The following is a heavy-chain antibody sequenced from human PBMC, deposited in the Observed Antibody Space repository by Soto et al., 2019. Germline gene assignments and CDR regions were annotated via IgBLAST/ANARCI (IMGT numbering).Heavy chain of an antibody. CDR1: GGSFSGYY. J-gene: IGHJ4*02. D-gene: IGHD4-4*01. CDR3: ARRDYSFSFDY. Sequence: PSETLSLTCAVYGGSFSGYYWSWIRQPPGKGLEWIGEINHSGSTNYNPSLKSRVTISVDTSKNQFSLKLSSVTAADTAVYYCARRDYSFSFDYWDQGTLVTVSS. V-gene: IGHV4-34*01. CDR2: INHSGST.